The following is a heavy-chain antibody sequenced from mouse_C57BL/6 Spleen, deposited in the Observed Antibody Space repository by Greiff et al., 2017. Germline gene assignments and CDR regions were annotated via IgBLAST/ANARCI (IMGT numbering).Heavy chain of an antibody. CDR1: GFNIKDDY. D-gene: IGHD2-9*01. CDR2: IDPENGDT. J-gene: IGHJ3*01. V-gene: IGHV14-4*01. CDR3: TPTMVTSWFAY. Sequence: VQLQQSGAELVRPGASVKLSCTASGFNIKDDYMHWVKQRPEQGLEWIGWIDPENGDTEYASKFQGKATITADTASNTAYLQLSSLTSADTAVYYCTPTMVTSWFAYWGQGTLVTVSA.